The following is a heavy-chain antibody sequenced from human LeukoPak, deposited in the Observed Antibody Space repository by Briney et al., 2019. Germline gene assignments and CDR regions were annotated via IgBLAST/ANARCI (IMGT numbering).Heavy chain of an antibody. J-gene: IGHJ4*02. CDR3: ARESPNCSSTSCLIDY. V-gene: IGHV1-2*02. D-gene: IGHD2-2*01. CDR2: INPNSGGT. CDR1: GYTFTGYY. Sequence: ASVEVFCKASGYTFTGYYMHWVRQAPGQGLEWMGWINPNSGGTNYAQKFQGRVTMTRDTSISTAYMELSRLRSDDTAVYYCARESPNCSSTSCLIDYWGQGTLVTVSS.